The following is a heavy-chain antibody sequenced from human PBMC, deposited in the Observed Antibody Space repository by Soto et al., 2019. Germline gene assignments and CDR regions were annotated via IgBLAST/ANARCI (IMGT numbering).Heavy chain of an antibody. V-gene: IGHV4-61*01. CDR2: GSYSGTT. Sequence: SETLSLTCTVTGVSVSSGSFYWAWIRQPPGKGLEWIGFGSYSGTTNYKPSLKSRVTISVDTSRSQISLKVSSLTAADTAVYYCARGATVTQFDYWGRGTLVTVSS. J-gene: IGHJ4*02. CDR3: ARGATVTQFDY. D-gene: IGHD4-17*01. CDR1: GVSVSSGSFY.